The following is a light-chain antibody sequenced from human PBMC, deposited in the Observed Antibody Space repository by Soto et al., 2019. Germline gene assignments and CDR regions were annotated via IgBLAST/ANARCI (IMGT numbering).Light chain of an antibody. J-gene: IGKJ2*01. CDR1: QSISSY. Sequence: EIVLTQSPATLSLSPGERATLSCRASQSISSYLAWFQQKPGQAPRLLIYDASSRATGIPARFSGSGSGTDFTLTISSVESDDSAAYYCQQCYNLYTFGQGTKVEIK. V-gene: IGKV3-11*01. CDR2: DAS. CDR3: QQCYNLYT.